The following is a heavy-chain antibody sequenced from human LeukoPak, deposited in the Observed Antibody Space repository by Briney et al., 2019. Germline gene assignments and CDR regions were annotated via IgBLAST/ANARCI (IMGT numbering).Heavy chain of an antibody. CDR3: TTDYVVGATSKVDY. J-gene: IGHJ4*02. D-gene: IGHD1-26*01. CDR1: GFTFSSYG. CDR2: IRYDGSNK. Sequence: GGSLRLSCAASGFTFSSYGMHWVRQAPGKGLEWVAFIRYDGSNKYYADSVKGRFTISRDNSKNTLYLQMNSLKTEDTAVYYCTTDYVVGATSKVDYWGQGTLVTVSS. V-gene: IGHV3-30*02.